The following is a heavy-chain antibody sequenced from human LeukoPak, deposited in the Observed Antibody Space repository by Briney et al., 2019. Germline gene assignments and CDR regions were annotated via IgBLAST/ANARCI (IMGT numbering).Heavy chain of an antibody. CDR1: GFTFAAYT. CDR3: AELGITMIGGV. Sequence: GGSLRLSCAASGFTFAAYTMHWVRHRPGRGLEWVSLISWNGGSTSYSDSAKGRFTISRDNAKNSLYLQMNSLRAEDTAVYYCAELGITMIGGVWGKGTTVTISS. CDR2: ISWNGGST. V-gene: IGHV3-43*01. D-gene: IGHD3-10*02. J-gene: IGHJ6*04.